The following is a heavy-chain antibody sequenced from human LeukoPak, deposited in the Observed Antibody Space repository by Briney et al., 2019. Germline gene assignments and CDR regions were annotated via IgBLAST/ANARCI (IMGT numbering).Heavy chain of an antibody. CDR2: IYYSGST. CDR3: ASLYSGSYSFGY. J-gene: IGHJ4*02. D-gene: IGHD1-26*01. Sequence: PSETLSLTCTVSGGSISSYYWSWIRQPPGKGLEWIGYIYYSGSTNYNPSLKSRVTISVDTSKNQFSLKLGSVTAADTAVCYCASLYSGSYSFGYWGQGTLVTVSS. CDR1: GGSISSYY. V-gene: IGHV4-59*08.